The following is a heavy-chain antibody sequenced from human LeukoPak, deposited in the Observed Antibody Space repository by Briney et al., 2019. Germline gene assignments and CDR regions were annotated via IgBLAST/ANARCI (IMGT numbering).Heavy chain of an antibody. CDR1: GFTFSDYY. CDR2: ISSSGSTI. CDR3: ARERWGRGKNWFDP. D-gene: IGHD4-23*01. J-gene: IGHJ5*02. V-gene: IGHV3-11*01. Sequence: GGSLRLSCVASGFTFSDYYMSWIRQAPGKGLEWVSYISSSGSTIYYADSVKGRFTISRDNAKNSLNLQMNSLRAEDTAVYYCARERWGRGKNWFDPWGQGTLVTVSS.